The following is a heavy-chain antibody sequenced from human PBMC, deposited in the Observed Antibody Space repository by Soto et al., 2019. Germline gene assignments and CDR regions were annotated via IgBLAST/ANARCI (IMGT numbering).Heavy chain of an antibody. CDR2: ISSSSSYI. CDR3: ARESEYYYDSSGYYH. J-gene: IGHJ5*02. CDR1: GFTFSSYS. V-gene: IGHV3-21*01. Sequence: EVQLVESGGGLVKPGGSLRLSCAASGFTFSSYSMNWVRQAPGKGLEWVSSISSSSSYIYYAASVKGRFTISRDNAKNSLYLQMNSLRAEDTAVYYCARESEYYYDSSGYYHWGQGTLVTVSS. D-gene: IGHD3-22*01.